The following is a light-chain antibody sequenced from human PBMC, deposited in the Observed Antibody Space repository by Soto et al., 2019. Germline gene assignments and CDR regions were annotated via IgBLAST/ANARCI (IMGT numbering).Light chain of an antibody. CDR2: GAS. CDR1: QSVLYSSNNKNY. V-gene: IGKV4-1*01. CDR3: QQYESTPPT. Sequence: DIVMTQSPDSLAVSLGERATINCKSSQSVLYSSNNKNYLAWYQQRPGQPPKLLMYGASTRESGVPDRFSGSGSGTDFTITITSLQAEDVAVYYCQQYESTPPTFGQGTKLEIK. J-gene: IGKJ2*01.